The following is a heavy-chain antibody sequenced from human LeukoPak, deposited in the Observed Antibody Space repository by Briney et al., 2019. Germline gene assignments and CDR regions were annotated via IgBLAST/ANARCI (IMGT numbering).Heavy chain of an antibody. J-gene: IGHJ4*02. CDR2: INHSGST. Sequence: SETLSLTCAVYGGSFSGYYWSWIRQPPGKGLEWIGEINHSGSTNYNPSLKSRVTISVDTSKNQFSLKLSSVTAADTAVYYCARHLSGWYDVGLHYWGQGTLVTVSS. V-gene: IGHV4-34*01. D-gene: IGHD6-19*01. CDR3: ARHLSGWYDVGLHY. CDR1: GGSFSGYY.